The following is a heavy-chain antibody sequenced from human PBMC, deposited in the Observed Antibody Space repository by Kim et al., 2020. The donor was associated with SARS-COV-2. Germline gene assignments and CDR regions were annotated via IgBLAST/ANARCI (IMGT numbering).Heavy chain of an antibody. V-gene: IGHV1-3*01. Sequence: ASVKVSCKASGYTFTSYAMHWVRQAPGQRLEWMGWINAGNGNTKYSQKFQGRVTITRDTSASTAYMELSSLRSEDTAVYYCARDYPFISSAPYDAFDIWGQGTMVTVSS. CDR1: GYTFTSYA. D-gene: IGHD6-6*01. CDR2: INAGNGNT. CDR3: ARDYPFISSAPYDAFDI. J-gene: IGHJ3*02.